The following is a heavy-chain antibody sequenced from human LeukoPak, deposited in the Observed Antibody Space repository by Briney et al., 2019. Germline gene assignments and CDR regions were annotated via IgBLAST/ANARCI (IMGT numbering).Heavy chain of an antibody. V-gene: IGHV1-2*02. Sequence: ASVKVSCKASGYTFTGYYMHWVRQAPGQGLEWMGWINPNSGGTNYAQKFQGRVTMTRDTSISTVYMELSSLRSEDTAVYSCARDLYGANSGAFDIWGQGTMVTVSS. CDR3: ARDLYGANSGAFDI. CDR2: INPNSGGT. CDR1: GYTFTGYY. J-gene: IGHJ3*02. D-gene: IGHD4-23*01.